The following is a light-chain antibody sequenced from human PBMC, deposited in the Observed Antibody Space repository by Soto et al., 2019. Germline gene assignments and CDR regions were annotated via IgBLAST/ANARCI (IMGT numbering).Light chain of an antibody. CDR3: QQRTDRPPWT. CDR2: DAS. CDR1: QSIGLA. Sequence: EIVLTQSPATLSLSPGERATLSCRASQSIGLAIAWYQHKPGQAPRLLIFDASQRATGIPARFRGSGSGTDFTPSISSLEAVDFAVYYCQQRTDRPPWTFGQGTKVE. V-gene: IGKV3-11*01. J-gene: IGKJ1*01.